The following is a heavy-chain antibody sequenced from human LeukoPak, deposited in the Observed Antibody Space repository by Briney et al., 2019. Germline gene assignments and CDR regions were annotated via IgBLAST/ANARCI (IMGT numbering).Heavy chain of an antibody. CDR3: ARGGGLRLGELSLDY. CDR1: GFTVSSNY. CDR2: IYSGGST. D-gene: IGHD3-16*02. V-gene: IGHV3-66*01. J-gene: IGHJ4*02. Sequence: GGSPRLSCAASGFTVSSNYMSWVRQAPGKGLEWVSVIYSGGSTYYADSVKGRFTISRDNSKNTLYLQMNSLRAEDTAVYYCARGGGLRLGELSLDYWGQGTLVTVSS.